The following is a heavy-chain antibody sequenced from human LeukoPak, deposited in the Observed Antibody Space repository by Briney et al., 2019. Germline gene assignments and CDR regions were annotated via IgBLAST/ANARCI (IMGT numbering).Heavy chain of an antibody. V-gene: IGHV3-30-3*01. D-gene: IGHD1-26*01. J-gene: IGHJ3*02. Sequence: PGGSLRLSCAASGFTFSSYAMHWVRQAPGKGLEWVAVISYDGSNKYYADSVKGRFTISRDNSKNTLYLQMNSLRAEDTAVYYCAKDASGSFPKNAFDIWGQGTMVTVSS. CDR2: ISYDGSNK. CDR1: GFTFSSYA. CDR3: AKDASGSFPKNAFDI.